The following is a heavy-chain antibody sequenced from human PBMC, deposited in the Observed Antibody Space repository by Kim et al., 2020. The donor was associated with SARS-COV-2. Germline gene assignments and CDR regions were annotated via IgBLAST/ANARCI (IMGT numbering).Heavy chain of an antibody. CDR3: ARGYPLTKVGAFDI. Sequence: SETLSLTCTVSGGSISSGSYYWSWIRQPAGKGLEWIGRIYTSGSTNYNPSLKSRVTISVDTSKNQFSLKLSSVTAADTAVYYCARGYPLTKVGAFDIWGQGTMVTVSS. CDR2: IYTSGST. J-gene: IGHJ3*02. V-gene: IGHV4-61*02. D-gene: IGHD3-10*02. CDR1: GGSISSGSYY.